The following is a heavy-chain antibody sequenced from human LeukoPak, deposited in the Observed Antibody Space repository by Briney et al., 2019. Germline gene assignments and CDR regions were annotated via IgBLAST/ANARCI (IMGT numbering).Heavy chain of an antibody. J-gene: IGHJ4*02. CDR1: GGSISSSSYY. Sequence: SETLSLTCTVSGGSISSSSYYWGWIRQPPGKGLEWIGSIYYSGSTYYNPSLKSRVTISVDTSKNQFSLKLSSVTAADTVVYYCARRGVVGATTDYYFDYWGQGTLVTVSS. CDR3: ARRGVVGATTDYYFDY. CDR2: IYYSGST. D-gene: IGHD1-26*01. V-gene: IGHV4-39*01.